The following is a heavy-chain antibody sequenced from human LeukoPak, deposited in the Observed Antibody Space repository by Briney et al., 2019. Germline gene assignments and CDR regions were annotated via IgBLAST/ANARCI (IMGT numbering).Heavy chain of an antibody. J-gene: IGHJ4*02. CDR2: ISAYNGNT. CDR3: ARTPDYGDSTCFDY. CDR1: GYTFTSYG. V-gene: IGHV1-18*01. D-gene: IGHD4-17*01. Sequence: GASVKVSCKASGYTFTSYGISWVRQAPGQGLERMGWISAYNGNTNYAQKLQGRVTMTTDTSTSTAYMELRSLRSDDTAVYYCARTPDYGDSTCFDYWGQGTLVTVSS.